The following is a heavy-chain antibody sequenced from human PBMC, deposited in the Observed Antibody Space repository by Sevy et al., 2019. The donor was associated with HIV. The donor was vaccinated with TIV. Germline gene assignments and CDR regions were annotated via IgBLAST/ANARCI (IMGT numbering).Heavy chain of an antibody. CDR1: CFNIRAHW. CDR3: VRALLKADSL. Sequence: GGSLRISCAASCFNIRAHWMLWVRQAPGKGLEWVANINEDGSTKYYLDSVKGRFTISRDNAENSAFLQMNSLRVEDTAVYYCVRALLKADSLWGQGTLVTVSS. D-gene: IGHD1-26*01. CDR2: INEDGSTK. J-gene: IGHJ4*02. V-gene: IGHV3-7*01.